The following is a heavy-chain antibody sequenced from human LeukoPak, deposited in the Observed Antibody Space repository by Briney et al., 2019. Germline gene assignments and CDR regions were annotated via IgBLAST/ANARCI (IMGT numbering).Heavy chain of an antibody. V-gene: IGHV3-23*01. CDR3: AKRSRTEYYFDS. J-gene: IGHJ4*02. CDR1: GFTFSTYA. CDR2: ISAGGGGT. Sequence: GGSLRLSCGASGFTFSTYAMTWVRQAPGKGLERVSSISAGGGGTSNADSVKGRFTISRDNSKNTLYLQMNSLTAEDTAVYYCAKRSRTEYYFDSWGQGTLVTVSS.